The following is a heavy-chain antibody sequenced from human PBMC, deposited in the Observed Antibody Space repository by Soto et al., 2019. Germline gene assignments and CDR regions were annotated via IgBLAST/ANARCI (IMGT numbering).Heavy chain of an antibody. Sequence: SETLSLTCAVSGGSISSGGYSWSWIRQPPGKGLEWIGYIYHSGSTYYNPSLKSRVTISVDRSKNQFSLKLSSVTAADTAVYYCARDSQSGYGTSGWFDPWGQGTLVTVS. J-gene: IGHJ5*02. CDR3: ARDSQSGYGTSGWFDP. D-gene: IGHD3-22*01. CDR2: IYHSGST. V-gene: IGHV4-30-2*01. CDR1: GGSISSGGYS.